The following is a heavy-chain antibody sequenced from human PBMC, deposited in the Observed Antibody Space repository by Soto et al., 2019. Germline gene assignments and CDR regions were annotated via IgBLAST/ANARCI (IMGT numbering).Heavy chain of an antibody. J-gene: IGHJ5*02. CDR2: ISYDGSNK. V-gene: IGHV3-30*18. CDR1: GFTFSSYG. Sequence: GGSLRLSCAASGFTFSSYGMYWVRQAPGKGLEWVAVISYDGSNKYYADSVKGRFTISRDNSKNTLYLQMNSLRAEDTAVYYCAKEGGTYYDFWSGPSRKSNWFDPWGQRTLVTVSS. CDR3: AKEGGTYYDFWSGPSRKSNWFDP. D-gene: IGHD3-3*01.